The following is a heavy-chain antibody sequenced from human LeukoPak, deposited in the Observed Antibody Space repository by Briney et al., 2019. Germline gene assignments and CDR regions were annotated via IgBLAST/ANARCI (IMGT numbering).Heavy chain of an antibody. D-gene: IGHD3-10*01. J-gene: IGHJ1*01. CDR3: ARGRMYYYGSGSYYKSTAEYFQH. CDR1: GGSFSGYY. Sequence: SETLSLTCAVYGGSFSGYYWSWIRQPPGKGLEWTGEINHSGSTNYNPSLKSRVTISVDTSKNQFSLKLSSVTAADTAVYYCARGRMYYYGSGSYYKSTAEYFQHWGQGTLVTVSS. V-gene: IGHV4-34*01. CDR2: INHSGST.